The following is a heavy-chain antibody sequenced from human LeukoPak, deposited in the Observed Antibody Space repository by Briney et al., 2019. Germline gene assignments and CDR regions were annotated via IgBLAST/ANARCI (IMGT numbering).Heavy chain of an antibody. Sequence: PGGSLRLSCAASGFLFNKYWMTGVRQAPGKGVEWVANIKEDDSEIYYVDSVKGRFTISRDNAKKSLYLHMSSLRVEDTAVYFCGRLRSLDQWGQGTLVTVSS. J-gene: IGHJ4*02. CDR3: GRLRSLDQ. D-gene: IGHD5-24*01. V-gene: IGHV3-7*01. CDR1: GFLFNKYW. CDR2: IKEDDSEI.